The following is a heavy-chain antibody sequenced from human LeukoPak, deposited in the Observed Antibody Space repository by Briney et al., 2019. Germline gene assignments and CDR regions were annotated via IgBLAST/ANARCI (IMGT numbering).Heavy chain of an antibody. CDR3: ARVSDYDFWSGYYVSLRYYYYGMDV. CDR2: MNPNSGST. Sequence: ASVKVSCKASGYTFTSYDINWVRQATGQGLEWMGWMNPNSGSTGYAQKFQGRVTMTRNTSISTAYMELSSLRSEDTAVYYCARVSDYDFWSGYYVSLRYYYYGMDVWGQGTTVTVSS. D-gene: IGHD3-3*01. V-gene: IGHV1-8*01. J-gene: IGHJ6*02. CDR1: GYTFTSYD.